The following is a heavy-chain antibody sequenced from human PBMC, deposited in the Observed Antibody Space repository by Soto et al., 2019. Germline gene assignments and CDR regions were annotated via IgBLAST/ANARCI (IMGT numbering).Heavy chain of an antibody. V-gene: IGHV3-23*01. CDR1: GFTFSSYA. J-gene: IGHJ4*02. D-gene: IGHD6-13*01. Sequence: GGSLRLSCAASGFTFSSYAMSWVRQAPGKGLEWVSAISGSGGKTYYADSVKGRFTISRDNSKNTLYLQMNSLRAEDTAVYYCAKDGKIAAAGTWVKYFDYWGQGTLVTVSS. CDR3: AKDGKIAAAGTWVKYFDY. CDR2: ISGSGGKT.